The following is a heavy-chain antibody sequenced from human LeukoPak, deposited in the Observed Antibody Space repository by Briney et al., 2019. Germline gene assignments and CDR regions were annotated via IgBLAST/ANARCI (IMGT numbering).Heavy chain of an antibody. CDR1: GFTFSSYA. Sequence: GWSLRLSCAASGFTFSSYAMDWVRQAPGKGLEWVAVISYDGSNQHKADSVRGRFTISRDNSKNTLYLQMNSLRAEDTAVYYCARDLHGRYSYGYRHWGQGTLVTVSS. CDR2: ISYDGSNQ. V-gene: IGHV3-30*04. CDR3: ARDLHGRYSYGYRH. J-gene: IGHJ4*02. D-gene: IGHD5-18*01.